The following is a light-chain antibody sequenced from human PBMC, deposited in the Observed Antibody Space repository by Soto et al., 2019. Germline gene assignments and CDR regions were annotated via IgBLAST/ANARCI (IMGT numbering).Light chain of an antibody. CDR2: DAS. V-gene: IGKV3-11*01. CDR1: QSVSSY. J-gene: IGKJ4*01. CDR3: QQRSNWPSGT. Sequence: EIVLTQSPATLSLSPGERATLSCRASQSVSSYLAWYQQKPGQAPRLLIYDASNRATGIPARLSGSGSGTDFTLPISRLGPEDISVYYCQQRSNWPSGTFGGGTKVDIK.